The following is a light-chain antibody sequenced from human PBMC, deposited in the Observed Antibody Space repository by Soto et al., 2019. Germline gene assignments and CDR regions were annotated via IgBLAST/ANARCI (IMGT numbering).Light chain of an antibody. Sequence: DIVMTQSPDSLAVSLGERATINCKSSRSVLYSSNNKNYLGWYQQKPGPPPKLLIYSASTRESVVPDRFSGSGSGTDSTLTISRLQDEDVAFYYCQKYYSNPLTFGGGTKVEIK. CDR2: SAS. CDR1: RSVLYSSNNKNY. V-gene: IGKV4-1*01. CDR3: QKYYSNPLT. J-gene: IGKJ4*01.